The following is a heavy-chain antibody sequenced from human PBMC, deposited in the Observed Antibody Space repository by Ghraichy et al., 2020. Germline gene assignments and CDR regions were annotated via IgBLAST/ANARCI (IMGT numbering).Heavy chain of an antibody. V-gene: IGHV4-31*03. CDR2: IYSTTEST. J-gene: IGHJ6*02. CDR1: GGSVISGGYS. CDR3: ARGLGYCSGGRCYSYHGMDV. D-gene: IGHD2-15*01. Sequence: SETLSLTCTVSGGSVISGGYSWSWIRQHPGKGLEWIGNIYSTTESTYYNPSLKSRVTISIETSKNQLSLKLKSVTAADTAVYYCARGLGYCSGGRCYSYHGMDVWGQGTTVTVSS.